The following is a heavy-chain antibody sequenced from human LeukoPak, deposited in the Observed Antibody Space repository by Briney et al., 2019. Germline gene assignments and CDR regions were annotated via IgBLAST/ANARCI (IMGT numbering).Heavy chain of an antibody. CDR2: ISYDGSNK. J-gene: IGHJ4*02. CDR1: GFTFSSYG. D-gene: IGHD3-10*01. CDR3: AKDMFYYGSGAHYYFDY. V-gene: IGHV3-30*18. Sequence: GGSLRLSCAASGFTFSSYGMHWVRQAPGQGLEWVAVISYDGSNKYYADSVKGRFTISRDNSKNTLYLQVNSLRAEDTAVYYCAKDMFYYGSGAHYYFDYWGQGTLVTVSS.